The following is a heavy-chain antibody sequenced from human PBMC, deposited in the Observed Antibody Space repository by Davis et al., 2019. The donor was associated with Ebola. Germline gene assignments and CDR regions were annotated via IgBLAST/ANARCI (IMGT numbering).Heavy chain of an antibody. D-gene: IGHD3-10*01. CDR2: IRYDGSNK. CDR3: AKDNVDYYGSGSYYWFDP. J-gene: IGHJ5*02. Sequence: PGGSLRLSCAASGFTFSSYGMHWVRQAPGKGLEWVAFIRYDGSNKYYADSVKGRFTISRDNSKNTLYLQMNSLRAEDTAVYYCAKDNVDYYGSGSYYWFDPWGQGTLVTVSS. V-gene: IGHV3-30*02. CDR1: GFTFSSYG.